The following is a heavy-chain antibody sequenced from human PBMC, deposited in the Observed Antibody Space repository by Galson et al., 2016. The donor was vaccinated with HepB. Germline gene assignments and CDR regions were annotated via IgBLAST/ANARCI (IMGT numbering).Heavy chain of an antibody. CDR2: IFGGGVGT. Sequence: SLRLSCAASGFTFSSFAMSWVRQAPGKGLEWVSLIFGGGVGTFYADAVKGRFTISRDTSENTLYLQMNSLGPDDTAVYYCAGESGSSDSGDAFDIWGQGTMVTVSS. J-gene: IGHJ3*02. V-gene: IGHV3-23*01. CDR1: GFTFSSFA. CDR3: AGESGSSDSGDAFDI. D-gene: IGHD2-15*01.